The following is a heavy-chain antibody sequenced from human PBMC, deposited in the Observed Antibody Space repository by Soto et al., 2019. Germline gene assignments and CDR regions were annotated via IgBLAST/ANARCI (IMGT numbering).Heavy chain of an antibody. D-gene: IGHD6-13*01. CDR2: INHSGST. J-gene: IGHJ4*02. V-gene: IGHV4-34*01. CDR1: VGSFSGYY. CDR3: ARRSIAAAGLDY. Sequence: SETLSLTCAVYVGSFSGYYWSWIRQPPGKGLEWIGEINHSGSTNYNPSLKSRVTISVDTSKNQFSLKLSSVTAADTAVYYCARRSIAAAGLDYWGQGTLVTVSS.